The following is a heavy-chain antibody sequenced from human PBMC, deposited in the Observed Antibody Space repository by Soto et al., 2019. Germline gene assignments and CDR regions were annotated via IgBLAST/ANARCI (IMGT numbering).Heavy chain of an antibody. CDR3: ARDLGYCNSSGCFRNWFDP. J-gene: IGHJ5*02. D-gene: IGHD2-15*01. Sequence: QVQLVQSGAEVKTPGASVKVSCRASGYSFRTHGISWVRQAPGQGLEWMGWISTYDDKTNFPQKFQGRITMTTDTSTSTADMELRSLRSDDTAVYFGARDLGYCNSSGCFRNWFDPWGQGTLVTVSS. CDR1: GYSFRTHG. CDR2: ISTYDDKT. V-gene: IGHV1-18*01.